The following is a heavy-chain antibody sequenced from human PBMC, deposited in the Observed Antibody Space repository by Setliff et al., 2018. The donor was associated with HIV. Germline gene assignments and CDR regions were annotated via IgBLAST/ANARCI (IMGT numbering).Heavy chain of an antibody. J-gene: IGHJ3*02. D-gene: IGHD6-19*01. V-gene: IGHV4-34*01. CDR1: GGSFTDIGGSFTDYY. CDR3: AREDIAVASAFDI. CDR2: INHSGST. Sequence: PSETLSLTCAVFGGSFTDIGGSFTDYYWIWIRQPPGKGLEWIGEINHSGSTHYNPSLKSRFTISVDTSKNQFSLKVNSVTAADTAVYYCAREDIAVASAFDIWGQGTMVTVSS.